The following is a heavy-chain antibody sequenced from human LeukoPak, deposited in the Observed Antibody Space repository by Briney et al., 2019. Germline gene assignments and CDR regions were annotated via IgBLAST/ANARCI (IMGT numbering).Heavy chain of an antibody. Sequence: PSETLSLTCAVYGGSFSGYYWSWIRQPPGKGLEWIGEINHSGGTNYNPSLKSRVTISVDTSKIQFSLKLSSVTAADTAVYYCARGLDGIVVVPAVKGGWFDPWGQGTLVTVSS. J-gene: IGHJ5*02. D-gene: IGHD2-2*01. CDR2: INHSGGT. CDR3: ARGLDGIVVVPAVKGGWFDP. V-gene: IGHV4-34*01. CDR1: GGSFSGYY.